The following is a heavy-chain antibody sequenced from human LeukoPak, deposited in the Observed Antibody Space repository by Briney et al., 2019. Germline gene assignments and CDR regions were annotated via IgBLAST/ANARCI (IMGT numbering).Heavy chain of an antibody. CDR3: ASDQYGYSYGPNFDY. CDR1: GFTFSSYW. V-gene: IGHV3-7*01. CDR2: IKQDGSEK. Sequence: GGSLRLSCAASGFTFSSYWMSWVRQAPGKGLEWVANIKQDGSEKYYVDSVKGRFTISRDNAKNSLYLQMNGLRAEDTAVYYCASDQYGYSYGPNFDYWGQGTLVTVSS. J-gene: IGHJ4*02. D-gene: IGHD5-18*01.